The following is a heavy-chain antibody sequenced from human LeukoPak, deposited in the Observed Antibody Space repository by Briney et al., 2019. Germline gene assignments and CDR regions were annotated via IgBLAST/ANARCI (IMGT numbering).Heavy chain of an antibody. D-gene: IGHD2/OR15-2a*01. CDR3: AREGPQENWYFDL. Sequence: GGSLRLSCAASGFTFSSYDMHWVRQATGKGLEWVSAIGTAGDTYYPGSVKGRFTISRENAKNSLYLQMNSLRAGDTVVYYCAREGPQENWYFDLWGRGTLVTVSS. J-gene: IGHJ2*01. V-gene: IGHV3-13*01. CDR2: IGTAGDT. CDR1: GFTFSSYD.